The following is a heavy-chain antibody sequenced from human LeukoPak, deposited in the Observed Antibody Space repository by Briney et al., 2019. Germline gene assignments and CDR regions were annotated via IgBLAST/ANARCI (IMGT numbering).Heavy chain of an antibody. CDR3: ARGHRDGYTFDY. CDR2: INSDGTST. Sequence: GGSLRLSCAASGFTFSRYWMHWVRQAPGKGLVWVSRINSDGTSTSYADSVKGRFTISRDNAKNTLYLQMNSLRAEDTAVYYCARGHRDGYTFDYWGQGTLVTVSS. V-gene: IGHV3-74*01. D-gene: IGHD5-24*01. J-gene: IGHJ4*02. CDR1: GFTFSRYW.